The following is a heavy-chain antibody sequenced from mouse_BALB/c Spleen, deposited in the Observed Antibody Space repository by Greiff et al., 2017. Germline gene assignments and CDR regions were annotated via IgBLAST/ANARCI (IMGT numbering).Heavy chain of an antibody. CDR1: GFSLTSYG. CDR3: ARGNYGNSWFAY. V-gene: IGHV2-2*02. Sequence: VQVVESGPGLVQPSQSLSITCTVSGFSLTSYGVHWVRQSPGKGLEWLGVIWSGGSTDYNAAFISRLSISKDNSKSQVFFKMNSLQANDTAIYYCARGNYGNSWFAYWGQGTLVTVSA. J-gene: IGHJ3*01. CDR2: IWSGGST. D-gene: IGHD2-1*01.